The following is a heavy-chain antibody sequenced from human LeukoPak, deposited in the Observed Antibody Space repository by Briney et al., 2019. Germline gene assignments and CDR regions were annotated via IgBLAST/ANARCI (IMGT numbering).Heavy chain of an antibody. CDR1: GFTFNFYT. CDR3: SKDSGSGGEDY. CDR2: IRESGTGT. J-gene: IGHJ4*02. D-gene: IGHD6-25*01. Sequence: GGSLRLSCAASGFTFNFYTMNWVRQAPGKGLEWVSGIRESGTGTYYADSVKGRFTVSRDNSKNTMYLHMNSLRAEDTAVYYCSKDSGSGGEDYWGQGTLVTVSS. V-gene: IGHV3-23*01.